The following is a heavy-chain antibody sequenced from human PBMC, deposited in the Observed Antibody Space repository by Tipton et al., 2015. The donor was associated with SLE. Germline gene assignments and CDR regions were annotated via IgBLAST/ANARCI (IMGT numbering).Heavy chain of an antibody. D-gene: IGHD2-2*01. CDR3: VVCSPSSCSYFDY. V-gene: IGHV4-61*02. CDR1: GGSITTGSYY. Sequence: TLSLTCTVSGGSITTGSYYWSWIRQPAGKGLEWIGRICCGGSTKYNPSLDSRVSLSVDASKDQFSLKLSSVTAADTAVYYCVVCSPSSCSYFDYWGQGRLVTVSS. J-gene: IGHJ4*02. CDR2: ICCGGST.